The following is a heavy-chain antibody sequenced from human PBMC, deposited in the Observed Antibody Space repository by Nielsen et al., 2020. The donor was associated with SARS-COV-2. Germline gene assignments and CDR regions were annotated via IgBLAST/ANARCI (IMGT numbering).Heavy chain of an antibody. CDR2: IWHDGSKT. Sequence: GESLKISCAASGFTFSTYGMYWVRQAPGKGLEGVAAIWHDGSKTYYADSVKGRFTISRDNSKNTLYLQMNSLRAEDTAVYYCARDVGRQDSPYGPFQHWGQGSLVTVSS. D-gene: IGHD1-26*01. V-gene: IGHV3-33*07. CDR3: ARDVGRQDSPYGPFQH. J-gene: IGHJ1*01. CDR1: GFTFSTYG.